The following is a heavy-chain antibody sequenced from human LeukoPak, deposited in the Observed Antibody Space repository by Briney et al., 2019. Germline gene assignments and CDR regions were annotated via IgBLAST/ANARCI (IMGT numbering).Heavy chain of an antibody. D-gene: IGHD1-14*01. CDR1: GFTFSSYA. Sequence: GGSLRLSCAASGFTFSSYAMSWVRQAPGKGLEWVSAISGSGGSTYYADSVRGRFTISRDNSKNTLYLQMNNLRVEDTAIYFCARGNPARYYDYWGQGSLAPVSS. J-gene: IGHJ4*02. CDR3: ARGNPARYYDY. V-gene: IGHV3-23*01. CDR2: ISGSGGST.